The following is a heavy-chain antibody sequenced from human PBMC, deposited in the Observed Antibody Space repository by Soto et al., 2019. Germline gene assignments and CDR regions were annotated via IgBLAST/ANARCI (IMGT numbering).Heavy chain of an antibody. D-gene: IGHD4-17*01. Sequence: QVQLVESGGGVVQPGRSLRLSCAASGFTFSSYGMHWVRQAPGKGLEWVAVIWYDGSNKYYADSVKGRFTISRDNSKNTLYLQMNSLRAEDTAVYYCARDGGIGYGDPFDYWGQGTLVTVSS. CDR2: IWYDGSNK. J-gene: IGHJ4*02. CDR3: ARDGGIGYGDPFDY. V-gene: IGHV3-33*01. CDR1: GFTFSSYG.